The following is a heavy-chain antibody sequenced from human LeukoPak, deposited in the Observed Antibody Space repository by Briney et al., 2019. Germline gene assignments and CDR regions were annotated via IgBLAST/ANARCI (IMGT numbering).Heavy chain of an antibody. CDR3: ARLGYSSGSDN. J-gene: IGHJ4*02. CDR2: INPNSGGT. CDR1: GYTFTEYY. V-gene: IGHV1-2*02. Sequence: ASVKVSCKASGYTFTEYYIHWVRQAPGQGLEWMGWINPNSGGTNYAQKFQGRVTMTRDTSISTAYMELSRLISDDTAVYYCARLGYSSGSDNWGQGTLVTVSS. D-gene: IGHD6-19*01.